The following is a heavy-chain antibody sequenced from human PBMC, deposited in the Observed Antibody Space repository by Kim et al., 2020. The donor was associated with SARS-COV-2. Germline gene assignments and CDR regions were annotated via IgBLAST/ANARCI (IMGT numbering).Heavy chain of an antibody. J-gene: IGHJ4*02. V-gene: IGHV3-21*01. CDR3: VTNTFGQEQVY. Sequence: GGSLRLSCAVSGFPFSSYSFNWVRQAPGKGLEWISSISSRSSYIYYADSVKGRLPISRDNAKNSVFLELDKLRAEDTAVYYCVTNTFGQEQVYWGQGTPV. CDR2: ISSRSSYI. D-gene: IGHD3-3*01. CDR1: GFPFSSYS.